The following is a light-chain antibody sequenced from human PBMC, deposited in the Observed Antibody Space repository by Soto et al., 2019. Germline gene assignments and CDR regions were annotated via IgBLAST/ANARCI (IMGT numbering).Light chain of an antibody. J-gene: IGLJ3*02. CDR3: SSFTSRNTWV. Sequence: QSALPQPASVSGSPGQSITISCTGTSSDVGGYNYVSWYQQHPGKAPKLMIYEVSNRPSGVSNRFSGSKSGNTASLTISGLQAEDEADYYCSSFTSRNTWVFGGGTKLTVL. V-gene: IGLV2-14*01. CDR1: SSDVGGYNY. CDR2: EVS.